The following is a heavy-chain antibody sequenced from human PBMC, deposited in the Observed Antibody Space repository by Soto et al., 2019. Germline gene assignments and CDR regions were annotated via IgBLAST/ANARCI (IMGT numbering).Heavy chain of an antibody. D-gene: IGHD5-18*01. CDR1: GGSISSYY. CDR3: ARLRRGYSYGFGHYYYYYGMDV. J-gene: IGHJ6*02. Sequence: ETLSLTCSVSGGSISSYYWSWIRQPPGKGLEWIGYIYYSGSTNYNPSLKSRVTISVDTSKNQFSLKLSSVTAADTAVYYCARLRRGYSYGFGHYYYYYGMDVWGQGTTVT. CDR2: IYYSGST. V-gene: IGHV4-59*12.